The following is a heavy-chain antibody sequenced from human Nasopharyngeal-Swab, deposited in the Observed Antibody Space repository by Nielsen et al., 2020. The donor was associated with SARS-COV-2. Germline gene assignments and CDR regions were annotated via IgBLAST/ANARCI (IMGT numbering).Heavy chain of an antibody. CDR2: AIPIVDVI. J-gene: IGHJ4*02. Sequence: SVKVSCKSSGGTFINQIISWVRQAPGQGLEWMGRAIPIVDVINYAQKFQGRMTITVDRVTTTAYMELNSLTSDDTAVYYCARGSSASNDYWGQGTLVTVSS. CDR1: GGTFINQI. D-gene: IGHD3-16*02. CDR3: ARGSSASNDY. V-gene: IGHV1-69*02.